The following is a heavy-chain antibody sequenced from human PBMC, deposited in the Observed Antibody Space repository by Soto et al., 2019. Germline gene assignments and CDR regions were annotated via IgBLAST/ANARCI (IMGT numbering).Heavy chain of an antibody. V-gene: IGHV3-30*18. D-gene: IGHD1-26*01. CDR1: GFTFSNYG. CDR3: AKDEKSGTYLIDY. J-gene: IGHJ4*02. CDR2: ISYDGSNN. Sequence: HPGGSLRLSCAASGFTFSNYGMHWVRQAPGKGLEWVAVISYDGSNNNYADSAKGRFTISRDNSKNTLYLQMNSLRAEDTAVYYCAKDEKSGTYLIDYWGQGTPVTVSS.